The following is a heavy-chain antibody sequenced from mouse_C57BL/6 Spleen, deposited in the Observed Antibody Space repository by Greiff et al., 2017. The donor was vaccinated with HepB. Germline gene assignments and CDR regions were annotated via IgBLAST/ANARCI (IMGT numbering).Heavy chain of an antibody. D-gene: IGHD3-1*01. V-gene: IGHV5-4*01. Sequence: EVQLVESGGGLVKPGGSLKLSCAASGFTFSSYAMSGVRQTPEKRLEWVATISDGGSYTYYPDNVKGRFTISRDNAKNNLYLQMSHLKSEDTAMYYCARDRDFAMDYWGQGTSVTVSS. CDR1: GFTFSSYA. CDR2: ISDGGSYT. CDR3: ARDRDFAMDY. J-gene: IGHJ4*01.